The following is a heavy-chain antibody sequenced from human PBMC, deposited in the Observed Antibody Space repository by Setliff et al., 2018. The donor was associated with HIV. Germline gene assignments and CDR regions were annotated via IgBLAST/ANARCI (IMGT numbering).Heavy chain of an antibody. Sequence: GESLKISCKGSGYSSTNYWIAWVRQMPGKGLEWMGIIYPGDFDTKYSPSFQGQVTISADKSINTAYLQWSSLKASDTAMYYCARFVHSSGWYSSSYYYYMDVWGKGTTVTVSS. V-gene: IGHV5-51*01. CDR2: IYPGDFDT. CDR3: ARFVHSSGWYSSSYYYYMDV. CDR1: GYSSTNYW. J-gene: IGHJ6*03. D-gene: IGHD3-22*01.